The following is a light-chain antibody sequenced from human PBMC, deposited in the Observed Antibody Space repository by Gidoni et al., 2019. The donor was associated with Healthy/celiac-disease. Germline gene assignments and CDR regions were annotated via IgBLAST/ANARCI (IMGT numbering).Light chain of an antibody. V-gene: IGKV1-39*01. J-gene: IGKJ4*01. Sequence: DIQMTQSPSSLSASVGDRVTMTCRASQSISSYLNWYQQKPGKAPKLLIYAASSLQSGVPSRFSGSGSGTDFTHTISSLQPEDFATYYCQQSYSTPLTFGGGTKVEIK. CDR3: QQSYSTPLT. CDR2: AAS. CDR1: QSISSY.